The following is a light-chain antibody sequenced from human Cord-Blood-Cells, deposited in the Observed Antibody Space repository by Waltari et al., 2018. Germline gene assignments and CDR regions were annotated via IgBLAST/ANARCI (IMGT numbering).Light chain of an antibody. CDR3: CSYAGSYTLV. Sequence: QSALTQPRSVSGSPGQSVTISCTGTSSDVGGYNYVSWYQQHPGKAPKLMIYDVSKRPSGVPDRVSGAKSCHTASLTISGLQAEDEADYYCCSYAGSYTLVFGGGTKLTVL. V-gene: IGLV2-11*01. CDR2: DVS. J-gene: IGLJ3*02. CDR1: SSDVGGYNY.